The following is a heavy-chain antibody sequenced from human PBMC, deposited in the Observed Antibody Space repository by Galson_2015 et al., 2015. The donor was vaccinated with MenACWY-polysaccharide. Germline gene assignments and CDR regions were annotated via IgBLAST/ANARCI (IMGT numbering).Heavy chain of an antibody. CDR3: AKANWNLHRDAAFDI. V-gene: IGHV3-9*01. CDR1: GFTFDDYA. J-gene: IGHJ3*02. D-gene: IGHD1-1*01. Sequence: SLRLSCAASGFTFDDYAMHWVRQAPGKGLEWVSGISWNSGSIGYADSVKGRFTISRDNAKNSLYLQMNSLRAEDTALYYCAKANWNLHRDAAFDIWGQGTMVTVSS. CDR2: ISWNSGSI.